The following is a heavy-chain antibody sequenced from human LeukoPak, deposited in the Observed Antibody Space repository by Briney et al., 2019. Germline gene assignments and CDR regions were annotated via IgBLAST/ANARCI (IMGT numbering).Heavy chain of an antibody. J-gene: IGHJ4*02. Sequence: SETLSLTCTVSGGSISSYYWSWIRQPPGKGLEWIGYIYYSGSTNYNPSLKSRVTISVDTSKNQFSLKLSSVTTADTAVYYCARAYVVGEFDYWGQGTLVTVSS. V-gene: IGHV4-59*01. CDR1: GGSISSYY. D-gene: IGHD2-15*01. CDR2: IYYSGST. CDR3: ARAYVVGEFDY.